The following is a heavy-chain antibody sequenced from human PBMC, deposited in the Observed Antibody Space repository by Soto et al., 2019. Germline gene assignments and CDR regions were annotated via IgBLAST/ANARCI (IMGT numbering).Heavy chain of an antibody. V-gene: IGHV3-23*01. D-gene: IGHD6-19*01. Sequence: GGSLRLSCAASGFTFSDYAMSWVRQAPGKGLEWVSCISDSGRPTYYADSVKGRFTVSRDNSKDTLYLLMNSLRAEDTARYYCAKDARRSSGWYYFDYWGQGSLVTVSS. CDR2: ISDSGRPT. CDR1: GFTFSDYA. CDR3: AKDARRSSGWYYFDY. J-gene: IGHJ4*02.